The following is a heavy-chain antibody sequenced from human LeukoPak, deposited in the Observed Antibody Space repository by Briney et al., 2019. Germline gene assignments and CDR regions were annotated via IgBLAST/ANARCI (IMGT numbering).Heavy chain of an antibody. Sequence: PGGSLRLSCAASGFTFSSYAMHWVRQAPGKGLEWVALISYDGGNKYYADSVRGRFTISRDNSKNTLYLQMNSLRVEDTAVYYCARDPRNVGLVPWGQGTLVTVSS. V-gene: IGHV3-30-3*01. CDR2: ISYDGGNK. J-gene: IGHJ5*02. D-gene: IGHD2-15*01. CDR3: ARDPRNVGLVP. CDR1: GFTFSSYA.